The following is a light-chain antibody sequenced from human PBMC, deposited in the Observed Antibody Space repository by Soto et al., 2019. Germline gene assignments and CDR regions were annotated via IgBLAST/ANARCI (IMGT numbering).Light chain of an antibody. CDR3: QQYGSSPALS. CDR1: QSVSTSY. CDR2: GAS. Sequence: EIVLTRSPGTLSLSPGERATLSCRASQSVSTSYLAWYQQKPGQAPRLLIDGASNRATGIPDRFSGSGSGTDFTLTISSLEPEDFAVYYCQQYGSSPALSFGGGTKVDI. J-gene: IGKJ4*01. V-gene: IGKV3-20*01.